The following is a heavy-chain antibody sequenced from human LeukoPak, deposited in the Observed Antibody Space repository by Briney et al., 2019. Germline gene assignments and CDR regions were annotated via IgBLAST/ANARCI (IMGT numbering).Heavy chain of an antibody. V-gene: IGHV3-20*04. Sequence: AGGSLRLSCAASGFTFGDCGMSWVRQAPGKGLEWVSGINWNGGSPRYADSVKGRFTISRDNAKNSLYLQMNSLRAEDTAVYYCARDAPYSSGWYNYWGQGTLVTVSS. CDR3: ARDAPYSSGWYNY. CDR1: GFTFGDCG. D-gene: IGHD6-19*01. J-gene: IGHJ4*02. CDR2: INWNGGSP.